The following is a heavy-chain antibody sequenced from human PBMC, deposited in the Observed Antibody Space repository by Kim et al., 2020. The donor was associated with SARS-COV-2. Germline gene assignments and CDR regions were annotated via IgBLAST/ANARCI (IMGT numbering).Heavy chain of an antibody. D-gene: IGHD3-3*01. J-gene: IGHJ1*01. Sequence: GESLKISCEGSGNDFSDYWISWVRQMPGKGLEWMGRIDPRDSYVNYDPSFQGRVIISVDDSDDSTVYLQWNSLKTSDTAIYYCARLGEVTSSGAVTSDWG. CDR2: IDPRDSYV. V-gene: IGHV5-10-1*01. CDR3: ARLGEVTSSGAVTSD. CDR1: GNDFSDYW.